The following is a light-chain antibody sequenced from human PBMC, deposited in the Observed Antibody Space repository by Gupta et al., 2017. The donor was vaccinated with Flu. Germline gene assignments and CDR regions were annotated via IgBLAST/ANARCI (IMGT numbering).Light chain of an antibody. CDR1: RSISIY. CDR3: QQRISWPT. V-gene: IGKV3-11*01. CDR2: DAS. J-gene: IGKJ4*01. Sequence: EIVLTQSPATLSLSPGDRGTLSCRANRSISIYVAWYQQKPGLRPRLLIYDASYRATGIPGRFSGSGSGTDFTLTISRLEPEDFAIYYCQQRISWPTFGGGTRVEMK.